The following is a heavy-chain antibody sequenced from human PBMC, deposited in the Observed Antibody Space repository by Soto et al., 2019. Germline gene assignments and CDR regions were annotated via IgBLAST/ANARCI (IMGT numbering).Heavy chain of an antibody. Sequence: ASVKVSCKASGYTFTNYYMHWVRQAPGQGLEWMGIINSGGGSATYAQKFLGRVTLTRDTSTSTVYMDLSSLGSDDSAVYYCARGGNVVVVTAAFENWGHGTLVPVSS. V-gene: IGHV1-46*01. J-gene: IGHJ4*01. CDR2: INSGGGSA. CDR3: ARGGNVVVVTAAFEN. CDR1: GYTFTNYY. D-gene: IGHD2-21*02.